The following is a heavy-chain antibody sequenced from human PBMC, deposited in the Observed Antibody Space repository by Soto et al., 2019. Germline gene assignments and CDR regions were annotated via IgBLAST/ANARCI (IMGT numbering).Heavy chain of an antibody. V-gene: IGHV1-69*01. Sequence: QVQLVQSGAEVKKPGSSVKVSCKASGGSFNTYTISWVRQAPGQGLQWMGGIIPIFGKPTYAQAFQGRVTIAADEHTSTVYRELRSLRSEDTALYYCASLNNWSSGDGRIDVWGRGTAVIVSS. CDR1: GGSFNTYT. D-gene: IGHD1-26*01. J-gene: IGHJ6*02. CDR2: IIPIFGKP. CDR3: ASLNNWSSGDGRIDV.